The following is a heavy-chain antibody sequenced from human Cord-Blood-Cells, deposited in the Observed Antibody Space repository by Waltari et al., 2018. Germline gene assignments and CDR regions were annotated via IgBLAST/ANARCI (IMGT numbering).Heavy chain of an antibody. CDR1: GGSISSSNW. D-gene: IGHD6-13*01. CDR2: TYHSGSP. V-gene: IGHV4-4*02. CDR3: AAGYSSRINEGTFDY. Sequence: QVQLQESGPGLVKPSGTLSLTCAVSGGSISSSNWWSWVRQPPGKGLEWLGETYHSGSPNNNPSLKSRVTISVDKSKNQFSLKLSSVTAADTAVYYCAAGYSSRINEGTFDYWGQGTLVTVSS. J-gene: IGHJ4*02.